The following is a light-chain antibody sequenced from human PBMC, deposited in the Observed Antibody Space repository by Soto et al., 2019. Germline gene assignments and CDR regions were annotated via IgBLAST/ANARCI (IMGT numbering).Light chain of an antibody. CDR1: RSVKSD. Sequence: DIVMTQSPATLSVSPGERATLSCRASRSVKSDLAWFQQKPGQPPRVLIYGTSTTATGISARFRGSGSGTEFTLTISNLQSEDSAVYYCVQYNNWYSFGQGTKLEIK. J-gene: IGKJ2*03. CDR2: GTS. CDR3: VQYNNWYS. V-gene: IGKV3-15*01.